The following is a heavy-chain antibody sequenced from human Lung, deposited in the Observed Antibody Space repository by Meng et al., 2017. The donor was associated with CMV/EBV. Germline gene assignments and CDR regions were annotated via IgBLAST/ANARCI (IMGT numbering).Heavy chain of an antibody. D-gene: IGHD6-13*01. V-gene: IGHV1-69*10. CDR3: ARDRGGWQHQLVRYYYGMDV. CDR1: GGTFSSYA. Sequence: SSXXVSXKASGGTFSSYAIRWVRQAPGQGLEWMGGIIPILGIANYAQKFQGRVTITADKSTSTAYMELSSMRSEDTAVYYCARDRGGWQHQLVRYYYGMDVXGQGXTVTVSS. CDR2: IIPILGIA. J-gene: IGHJ6*02.